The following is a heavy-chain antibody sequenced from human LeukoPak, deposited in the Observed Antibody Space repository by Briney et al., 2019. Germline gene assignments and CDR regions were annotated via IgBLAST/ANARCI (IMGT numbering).Heavy chain of an antibody. CDR3: ASRTIVVVPAGLDY. CDR2: ISAYNGNT. Sequence: ASVKVSCKASGYTFTDYYIHWVRQAPGQGLEWMGWISAYNGNTNYAQKLQGRVTMTTDTSTSAAYMELSSLRSEDTAVYYCASRTIVVVPAGLDYWGQGTLVTVSS. D-gene: IGHD2-2*01. J-gene: IGHJ4*02. V-gene: IGHV1-18*04. CDR1: GYTFTDYY.